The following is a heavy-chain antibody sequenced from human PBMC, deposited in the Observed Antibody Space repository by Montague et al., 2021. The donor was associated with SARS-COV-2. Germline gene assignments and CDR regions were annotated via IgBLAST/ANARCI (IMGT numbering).Heavy chain of an antibody. CDR1: GGSISRSTSS. J-gene: IGHJ6*02. CDR2: ISSTGST. Sequence: SETLSLTCTVSGGSISRSTSSWAWIRQPPGKGLEWIGSISSTGSTYYNPSLKSRVTISVDTSRNQFSLRLSSVTAADTSAYYCARLPLVSSWSRAAGYYYYGMDVWGQGTTVTVSS. D-gene: IGHD6-13*01. V-gene: IGHV4-39*01. CDR3: ARLPLVSSWSRAAGYYYYGMDV.